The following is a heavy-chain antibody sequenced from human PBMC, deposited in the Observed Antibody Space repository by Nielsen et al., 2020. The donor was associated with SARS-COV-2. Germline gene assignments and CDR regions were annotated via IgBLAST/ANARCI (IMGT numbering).Heavy chain of an antibody. CDR2: IRSKAYGGTT. CDR3: TRDLSGSLAAY. J-gene: IGHJ4*02. D-gene: IGHD2-15*01. Sequence: GGSLRLSCAASGFSFDDYGMSWVRQTPGKGLEWVGFIRSKAYGGTTEYAASVKGRFTISRDDSKSIAYLQMNSLKTEDTAVYYCTRDLSGSLAAYWGQGTLVTVSS. V-gene: IGHV3-49*04. CDR1: GFSFDDYG.